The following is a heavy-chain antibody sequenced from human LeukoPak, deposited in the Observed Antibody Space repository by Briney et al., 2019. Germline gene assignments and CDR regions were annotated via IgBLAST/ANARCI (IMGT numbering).Heavy chain of an antibody. J-gene: IGHJ3*02. CDR1: GGSISNSNW. D-gene: IGHD2-21*01. V-gene: IGHV4-4*02. CDR2: VHHSGSA. Sequence: SGTLSLTCVVSGGSISNSNWWNWVRQPPVKGLEWIGEVHHSGSANYNASLKSRVTISVDKSKNQFSLKLTSVTAADTAMYYCARGVTFDIWGQGTMVTVSS. CDR3: ARGVTFDI.